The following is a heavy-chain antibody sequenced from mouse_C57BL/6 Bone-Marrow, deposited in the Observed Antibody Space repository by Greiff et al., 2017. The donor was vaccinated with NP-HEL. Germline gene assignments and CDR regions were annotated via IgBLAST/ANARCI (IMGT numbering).Heavy chain of an antibody. CDR2: IHPNSGST. Sequence: QVQLQQPGAELVKPGASVKLSCKASGYTFTSYWMHWVKQRPGQGLEWIGMIHPNSGSTNYNEKFKSKATLTVDKSSSTAYMQLSSLTSEDSAVYYCARGVLLPGAMDYWGQGTSVTVSS. V-gene: IGHV1-64*01. CDR1: GYTFTSYW. D-gene: IGHD1-1*01. CDR3: ARGVLLPGAMDY. J-gene: IGHJ4*01.